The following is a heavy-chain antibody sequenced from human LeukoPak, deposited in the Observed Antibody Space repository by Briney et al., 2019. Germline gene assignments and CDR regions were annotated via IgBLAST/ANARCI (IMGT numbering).Heavy chain of an antibody. CDR1: GGSFSSGDYY. Sequence: SQTLSLTCTVSGGSFSSGDYYWSWIRQTPGKGLEWIGEINHSGSTNYNPSLKSRVTISVDTSKNQFSLKVSSVTAADTAVYYCARDSQSVVAADYWGQGTLVTVSS. CDR2: INHSGST. CDR3: ARDSQSVVAADY. D-gene: IGHD2-15*01. V-gene: IGHV4-30-4*01. J-gene: IGHJ4*02.